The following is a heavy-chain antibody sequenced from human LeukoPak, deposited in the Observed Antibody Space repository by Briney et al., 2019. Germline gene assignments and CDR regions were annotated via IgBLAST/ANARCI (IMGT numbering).Heavy chain of an antibody. Sequence: SETLSLTCTVSGGSISSGSYYWSWIRQPAGKGLEWIGRLYTSGSTNYNPSLKSRVSMSVDTSKKQFSLRLSSVTAADTAVYYCARGWKRIAARLNYYYYYMDVWGKGTTVTVSS. CDR1: GGSISSGSYY. V-gene: IGHV4-61*02. CDR2: LYTSGST. J-gene: IGHJ6*03. D-gene: IGHD6-6*01. CDR3: ARGWKRIAARLNYYYYYMDV.